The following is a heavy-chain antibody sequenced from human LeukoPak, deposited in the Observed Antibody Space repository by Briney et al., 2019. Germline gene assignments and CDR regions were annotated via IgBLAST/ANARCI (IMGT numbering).Heavy chain of an antibody. V-gene: IGHV3-64*01. CDR2: ISSNGGST. D-gene: IGHD1-1*01. CDR1: GFTFSSYT. Sequence: GGSLRLSCAASGFTFSSYTMYWVRQAPGKGLEYVSAISSNGGSTYYANSVKGRFTISRDNSKNTLYLQMGSLRGEDMAVYYCAREVNWRFDYWGQGTLITVSS. J-gene: IGHJ4*02. CDR3: AREVNWRFDY.